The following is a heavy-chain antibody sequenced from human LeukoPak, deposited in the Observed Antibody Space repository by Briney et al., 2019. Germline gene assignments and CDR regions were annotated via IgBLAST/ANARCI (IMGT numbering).Heavy chain of an antibody. CDR3: VAPSSPDCSGGSCYPRA. Sequence: GASVKVSCKASGGTFSNYAISWVRQAPGQGLEWMGGIIPIFGTANYAQKFQGRVTITADKSTSTAYMELSSLRSEDTAVYYCVAPSSPDCSGGSCYPRAWGQGTLVTVSS. J-gene: IGHJ5*02. V-gene: IGHV1-69*06. CDR2: IIPIFGTA. CDR1: GGTFSNYA. D-gene: IGHD2-15*01.